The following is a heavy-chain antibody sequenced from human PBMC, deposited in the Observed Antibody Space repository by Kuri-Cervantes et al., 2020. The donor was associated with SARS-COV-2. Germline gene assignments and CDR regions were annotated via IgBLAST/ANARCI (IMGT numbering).Heavy chain of an antibody. CDR1: GYTFTSYG. Sequence: ASVKVSCKASGYTFTSYGISWVRQAPGQGLEWMGWMNPNSGITGYAQKFQGRVTMTRDTSRGTAYMELSSLRSDDTAVYFCARYLDWERGIDSWGQGSLVTVSS. V-gene: IGHV1-8*02. CDR3: ARYLDWERGIDS. D-gene: IGHD3/OR15-3a*01. CDR2: MNPNSGIT. J-gene: IGHJ4*02.